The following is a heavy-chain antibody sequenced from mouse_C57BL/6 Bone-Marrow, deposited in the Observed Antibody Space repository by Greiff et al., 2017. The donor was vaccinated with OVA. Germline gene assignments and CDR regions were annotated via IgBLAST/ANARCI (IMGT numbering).Heavy chain of an antibody. V-gene: IGHV5-12*01. J-gene: IGHJ4*01. Sequence: DVKLVESGGGLVQPGGSLKLSCAASGFTFSDFYMYWIRQTPEKRLEWVAYISNGGGSTYYPDTVKGRFTISRDNAKNTLYLQRSRRKSEDTAMYYCARLDAMDYWGQGTSVTVSS. CDR2: ISNGGGST. CDR3: ARLDAMDY. CDR1: GFTFSDFY.